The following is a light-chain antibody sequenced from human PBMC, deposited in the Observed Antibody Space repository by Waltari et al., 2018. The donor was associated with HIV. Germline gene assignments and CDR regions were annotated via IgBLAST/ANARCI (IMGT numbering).Light chain of an antibody. CDR2: WAA. Sequence: DIVMTQSPDSLAASLGERATINCKSNQTVLYTSNTKNYLAWYQQKPGQPPKLLIYWAATRESGVPDRFSGSGSWTDFTLTIRSLQAEDVAVYYCQQYFSTPWTFGQGTKVEIK. V-gene: IGKV4-1*01. CDR1: QTVLYTSNTKNY. J-gene: IGKJ1*01. CDR3: QQYFSTPWT.